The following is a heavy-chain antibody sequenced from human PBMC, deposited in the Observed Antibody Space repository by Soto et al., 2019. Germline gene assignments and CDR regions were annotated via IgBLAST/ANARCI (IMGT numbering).Heavy chain of an antibody. CDR1: GYTFTSYA. D-gene: IGHD5-18*01. Sequence: ASVKVSCKASGYTFTSYAMHWVRQAPGQRLEWMGWINAGNGNTKYSQKFQGRVTITRDTSASTAYMELSSLRSEDTAVYYCARDLGYSYADYYYYGMDVWGQGTTVTVSS. V-gene: IGHV1-3*01. J-gene: IGHJ6*02. CDR2: INAGNGNT. CDR3: ARDLGYSYADYYYYGMDV.